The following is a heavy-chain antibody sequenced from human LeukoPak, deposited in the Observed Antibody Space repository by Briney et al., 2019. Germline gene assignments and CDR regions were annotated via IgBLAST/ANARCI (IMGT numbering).Heavy chain of an antibody. D-gene: IGHD3-22*01. CDR3: ARHTYYESTRGGRMRMDG. V-gene: IGHV5-51*01. J-gene: IGHJ6*02. Sequence: GESLKISCKGSGYSFTSYWIGWVRQMPGKGLEWMGIIYPGDSDTRYSPSFQGQVTISADKSISTAYLQWSSLKASDTAMYYCARHTYYESTRGGRMRMDGWGQGTTVTVCS. CDR2: IYPGDSDT. CDR1: GYSFTSYW.